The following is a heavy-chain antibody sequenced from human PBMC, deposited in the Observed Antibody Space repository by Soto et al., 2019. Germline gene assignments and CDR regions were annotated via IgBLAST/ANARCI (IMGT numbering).Heavy chain of an antibody. CDR2: IDSDGSST. CDR1: GFTFGSYW. Sequence: EVQLVESGGGLVQPGGSLRVSCAASGFTFGSYWMNWVRQAPGKGLVWVSRIDSDGSSTTYADSVKGRFTTARDNAKNTLDLQMSSRRAEDTAVDYCARGRPYGMDVWGQGTTVTVSS. V-gene: IGHV3-74*01. CDR3: ARGRPYGMDV. J-gene: IGHJ6*02.